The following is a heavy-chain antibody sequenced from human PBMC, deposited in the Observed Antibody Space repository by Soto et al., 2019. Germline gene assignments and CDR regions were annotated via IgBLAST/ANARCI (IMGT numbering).Heavy chain of an antibody. D-gene: IGHD6-19*01. J-gene: IGHJ6*03. CDR2: ISGSGGST. CDR1: GFTFSSYA. Sequence: GGSLRLSCAASGFTFSSYAMRWVRQAPGKGLEWVSAISGSGGSTYYADSVKGRFTISRDNSKNTLYLQMNSLRAEDTAVYYCAKVGYSSGWYYYYYMDVWGKGTTVTVSS. V-gene: IGHV3-23*01. CDR3: AKVGYSSGWYYYYYMDV.